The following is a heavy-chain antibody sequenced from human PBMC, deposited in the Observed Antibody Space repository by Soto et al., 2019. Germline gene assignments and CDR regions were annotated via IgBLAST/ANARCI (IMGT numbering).Heavy chain of an antibody. CDR2: ISSSSSYI. CDR1: GFTFSSYS. D-gene: IGHD3-3*01. J-gene: IGHJ3*02. Sequence: EVQLVESGGGLVKPGGSLRLSCAASGFTFSSYSMNWVRQAPGKGLEWVSSISSSSSYINYADSVKGRFTISRDNAKNSLYLQMNSPRGEDTAVYYCARESYDFWSGSSGNAFDIWGQGTMVTVSS. CDR3: ARESYDFWSGSSGNAFDI. V-gene: IGHV3-21*01.